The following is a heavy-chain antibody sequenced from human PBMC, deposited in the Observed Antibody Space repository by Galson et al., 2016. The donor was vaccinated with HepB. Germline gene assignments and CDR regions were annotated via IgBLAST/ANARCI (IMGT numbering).Heavy chain of an antibody. CDR3: ARDSIAYGMDV. Sequence: SLRLSCAASGLSVSTNYMNWVRRAPGKGLEWVSVIYSGGSTFYADSVKGRFTISRDSAKNTLNLQMNSLRVEDTAVYYCARDSIAYGMDVWGQGTTVTVSS. J-gene: IGHJ6*02. CDR2: IYSGGST. D-gene: IGHD2-21*01. V-gene: IGHV3-53*01. CDR1: GLSVSTNY.